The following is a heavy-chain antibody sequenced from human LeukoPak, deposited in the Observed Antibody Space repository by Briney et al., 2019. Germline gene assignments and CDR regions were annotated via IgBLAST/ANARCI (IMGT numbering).Heavy chain of an antibody. Sequence: ASVKVSCKASGYTFTSYDINWVRQATGQGLEWMGWMIPNSGNTGYAQKFQGRVTMTRNTSISTAYMELSSVRSEDTAVYYCARGGSGYLGRAFDIWGKGTMVTVSS. V-gene: IGHV1-8*01. CDR3: ARGGSGYLGRAFDI. CDR2: MIPNSGNT. J-gene: IGHJ3*02. CDR1: GYTFTSYD. D-gene: IGHD5-12*01.